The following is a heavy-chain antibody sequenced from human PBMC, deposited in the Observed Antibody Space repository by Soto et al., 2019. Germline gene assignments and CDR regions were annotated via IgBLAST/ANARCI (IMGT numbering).Heavy chain of an antibody. Sequence: GGSLRLSCAASGFNFNSYTINWVRQAPGKRLEWLSSISSSGYIFSTDSVRGRFTISRDNAKNSVYLQINSLRAEDTAVYFCARGWQWLERPWGQGTLVTVSS. J-gene: IGHJ4*02. CDR2: ISSSGYI. D-gene: IGHD6-19*01. CDR1: GFNFNSYT. CDR3: ARGWQWLERP. V-gene: IGHV3-21*01.